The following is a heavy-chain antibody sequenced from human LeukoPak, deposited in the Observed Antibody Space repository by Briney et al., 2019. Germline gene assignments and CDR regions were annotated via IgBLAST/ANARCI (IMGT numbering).Heavy chain of an antibody. J-gene: IGHJ4*02. CDR3: ARGAGYLHLRAVYFDF. V-gene: IGHV1-69*05. CDR1: GGSFRDYT. Sequence: GSSVKVSCKTSGGSFRDYTISWMRQAPGQGLEWMGRSVPIFGTANYAHKFQGRVTLSTDESSGTAYMELSSLRSEDTAIYYCARGAGYLHLRAVYFDFWGQGTLITVSS. D-gene: IGHD5-24*01. CDR2: SVPIFGTA.